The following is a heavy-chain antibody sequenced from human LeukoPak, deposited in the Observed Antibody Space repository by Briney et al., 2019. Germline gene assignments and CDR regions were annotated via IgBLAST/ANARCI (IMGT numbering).Heavy chain of an antibody. CDR2: IYNVGST. V-gene: IGHV4-4*07. Sequence: SETLSLTCTVSGDSVSNYYWSWVRQPAGKGLEWIGRIYNVGSTSYSPSLKSRVTMSLDTSKNQFSLKLTSVTAADTAVYYCARGLDVPYFDYWGQGTLVTVSS. D-gene: IGHD1-1*01. CDR1: GDSVSNYY. CDR3: ARGLDVPYFDY. J-gene: IGHJ4*02.